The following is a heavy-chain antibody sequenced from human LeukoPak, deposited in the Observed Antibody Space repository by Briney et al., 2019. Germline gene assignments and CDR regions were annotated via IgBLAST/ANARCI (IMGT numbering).Heavy chain of an antibody. D-gene: IGHD1-26*01. CDR3: ARKGVGARGYDY. CDR1: GGSFSGYY. Sequence: PSETLSLTCAVYGGSFSGYYWSWIRQPPGKGLEWIGEINHSGSTNYTPSLKSRVTISVDTSKNQFSLKLKSVTAADTAVYYCARKGVGARGYDYWGQGTLVTVSS. V-gene: IGHV4-34*01. CDR2: INHSGST. J-gene: IGHJ4*02.